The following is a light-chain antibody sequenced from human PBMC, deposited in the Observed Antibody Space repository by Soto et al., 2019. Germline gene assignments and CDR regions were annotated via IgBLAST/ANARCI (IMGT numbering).Light chain of an antibody. CDR1: QSISGR. Sequence: DIQMTQSPSTLSASVGDTVTVTCRASQSISGRLAWYQQKPGEAPHLIVYDASTLENGVSSRFSGSGSRTEFTLTINSLQTHDFATYYCQQYATYHRTFGRGTRLAVK. J-gene: IGKJ4*02. CDR2: DAS. CDR3: QQYATYHRT. V-gene: IGKV1-5*01.